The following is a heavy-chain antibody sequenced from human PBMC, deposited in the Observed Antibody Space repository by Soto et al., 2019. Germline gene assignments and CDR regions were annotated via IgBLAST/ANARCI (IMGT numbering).Heavy chain of an antibody. CDR2: ISGSGGST. Sequence: GGSLRLSCAASGFTFSSYAMNWVRQAPGKGLEWVSAISGSGGSTNYADSVKGRFIISRDNSKNTLYLQMNSLRAEDTAVYYCASAAREYYYYGMDVWGQGTTVTVSS. CDR1: GFTFSSYA. CDR3: ASAAREYYYYGMDV. V-gene: IGHV3-23*01. J-gene: IGHJ6*02.